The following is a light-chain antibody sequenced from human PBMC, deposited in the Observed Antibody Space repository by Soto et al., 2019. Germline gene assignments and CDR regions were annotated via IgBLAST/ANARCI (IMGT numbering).Light chain of an antibody. V-gene: IGKV3D-15*01. CDR3: QQYDDWLRLT. Sequence: EIVMTQPPATLSVSPGERATLSCRASQSVNIYLAWYQQEPGQAPRLLIFGASSRATGSPARFSGSGSGTEFNLTISSLQSEDFAVYFCQQYDDWLRLTFGGGTKVDIK. CDR1: QSVNIY. CDR2: GAS. J-gene: IGKJ4*01.